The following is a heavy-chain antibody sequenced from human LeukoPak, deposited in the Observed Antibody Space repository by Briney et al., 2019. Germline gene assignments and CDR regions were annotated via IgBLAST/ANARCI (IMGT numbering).Heavy chain of an antibody. CDR2: IYYSGGT. V-gene: IGHV4-59*01. CDR3: ARGVGYCSSTSCYTPYYYYMDV. CDR1: GGSISSYY. D-gene: IGHD2-2*02. J-gene: IGHJ6*03. Sequence: SETLSLTCTVSGGSISSYYWSWIRQPPGKGLEWIGYIYYSGGTNYNPSLKSRVTISVDTSKNQFSLKLSSVTAADTAVYYCARGVGYCSSTSCYTPYYYYMDVWGKGTTVTVSS.